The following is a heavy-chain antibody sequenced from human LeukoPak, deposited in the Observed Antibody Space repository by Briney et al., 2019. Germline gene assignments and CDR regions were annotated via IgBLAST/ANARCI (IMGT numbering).Heavy chain of an antibody. Sequence: HGESLKISCKGSGYSFTTYWIAWVRQMPGRGLEWMGIISPDDSEIRYSPSFRGQVTISADKSTSTAYLQWSRLRASDTAIYYCARHEGSGSYYSYWGQGTLVNVSS. J-gene: IGHJ4*02. V-gene: IGHV5-51*01. CDR2: ISPDDSEI. CDR1: GYSFTTYW. CDR3: ARHEGSGSYYSY. D-gene: IGHD1-26*01.